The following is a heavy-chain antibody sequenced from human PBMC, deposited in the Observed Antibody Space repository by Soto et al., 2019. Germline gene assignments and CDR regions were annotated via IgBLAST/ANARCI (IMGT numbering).Heavy chain of an antibody. V-gene: IGHV4-59*12. J-gene: IGHJ6*02. CDR2: IHYNGNT. D-gene: IGHD3-10*01. Sequence: SETLSLTCTVSGDSISAYSWSWVRQPPGKGLEWIGNIHYNGNTKYNPSLKSRVTMSVDTSKNQFSLKLISVTAADTAVYYCARVSGIYYYGMDVWGQGTTVTVSS. CDR3: ARVSGIYYYGMDV. CDR1: GDSISAYS.